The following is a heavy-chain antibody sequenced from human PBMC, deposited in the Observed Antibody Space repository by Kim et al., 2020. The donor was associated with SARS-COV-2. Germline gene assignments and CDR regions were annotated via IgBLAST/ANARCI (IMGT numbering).Heavy chain of an antibody. CDR2: IYYSGST. V-gene: IGHV4-31*03. Sequence: SETLSLTCTVSGGSISSGGYYWSWIRQHPGKGLEWIGYIYYSGSTYYNPSLKSRVTISVDTSKNQFSLKLSSVTAADTAVYYCARRSNPGYSSSWYLFDPWGQGTLVTVSS. CDR3: ARRSNPGYSSSWYLFDP. CDR1: GGSISSGGYY. J-gene: IGHJ5*02. D-gene: IGHD6-13*01.